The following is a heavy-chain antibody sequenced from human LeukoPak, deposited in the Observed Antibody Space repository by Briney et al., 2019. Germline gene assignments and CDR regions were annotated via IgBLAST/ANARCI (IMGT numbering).Heavy chain of an antibody. CDR3: ARRYSPHSQASCTGSNCYYYYFAY. CDR2: ISAYNGNT. J-gene: IGHJ4*02. D-gene: IGHD2-15*01. Sequence: ASVKVSCKASGYTFTNYGISWVRQAPGQGLEWMGWISAYNGNTNYAQKVQGRVTMTTDTSTSTAYMELRSLRSDDTAVYYCARRYSPHSQASCTGSNCYYYYFAYWGQGTPVSVSS. CDR1: GYTFTNYG. V-gene: IGHV1-18*01.